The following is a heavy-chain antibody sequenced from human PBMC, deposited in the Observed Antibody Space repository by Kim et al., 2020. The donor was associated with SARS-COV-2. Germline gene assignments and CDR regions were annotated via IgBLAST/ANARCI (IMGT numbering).Heavy chain of an antibody. CDR1: GFTFSSYG. V-gene: IGHV3-33*05. CDR3: ARETLAYYYDSSGYNAVYCQH. CDR2: ISYDGSNK. D-gene: IGHD3-22*01. J-gene: IGHJ1*01. Sequence: GGSLRLSCAASGFTFSSYGMHWVRQAPGKGLEWVAVISYDGSNKYYADSVKGRFTISRDNSKNTLYLQMNSLRAEDTAVYYCARETLAYYYDSSGYNAVYCQHWGQGTLVTVSS.